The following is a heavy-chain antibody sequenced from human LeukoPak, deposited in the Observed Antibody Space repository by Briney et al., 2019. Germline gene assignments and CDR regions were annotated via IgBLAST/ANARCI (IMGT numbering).Heavy chain of an antibody. CDR3: ARHLWDSEKNWFDS. V-gene: IGHV4-39*01. D-gene: IGHD1-26*01. CDR1: GGSIVNNNYY. J-gene: IGHJ5*01. CDR2: IFYSGAT. Sequence: SETLSLTCIVSGGSIVNNNYYWGWIRQPPGKGLEWTATIFYSGATYYNPSLKSRVTVSVDTSKNQFSLQVTSVTAADTALYYCARHLWDSEKNWFDSWGQGVLVTVSS.